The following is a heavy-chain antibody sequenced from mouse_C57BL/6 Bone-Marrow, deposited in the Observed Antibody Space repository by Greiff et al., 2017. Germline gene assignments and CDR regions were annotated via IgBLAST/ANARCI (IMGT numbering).Heavy chain of an antibody. D-gene: IGHD2-4*01. CDR2: MHPNGGSP. CDR1: GYTFTNYW. CDR3: ARSYDYDDYTMDY. J-gene: IGHJ4*01. Sequence: QVQLQQSGAELVKPGASVKLSCKASGYTFTNYWMHWVKQRPGQGLEWIGMMHPNGGSPDYNEKFKSEATLSVDKSSRTAYMELSSLTSEDSAVYYFARSYDYDDYTMDYWGQGTSVTVSS. V-gene: IGHV1-64*01.